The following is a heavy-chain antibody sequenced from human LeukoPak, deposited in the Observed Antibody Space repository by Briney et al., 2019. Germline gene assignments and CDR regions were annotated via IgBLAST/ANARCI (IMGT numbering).Heavy chain of an antibody. D-gene: IGHD4-17*01. CDR2: ISGSGGST. V-gene: IGHV3-23*01. Sequence: PGGSLRLSCAASGLTFSSHWMHWVRQAPGKGLEWVSAISGSGGSTYYADSVKGRFTISRDNSKNTLYLQMNSLRAEDTAVYYCAKVYGDYPTGAFDIWGQGTMVTVSS. CDR1: GLTFSSHW. CDR3: AKVYGDYPTGAFDI. J-gene: IGHJ3*02.